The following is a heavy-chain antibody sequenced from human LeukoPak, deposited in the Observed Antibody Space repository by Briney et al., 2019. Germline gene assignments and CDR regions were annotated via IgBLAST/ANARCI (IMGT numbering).Heavy chain of an antibody. D-gene: IGHD1-26*01. J-gene: IGHJ4*02. V-gene: IGHV4-30-4*02. CDR1: GGSISSGDYF. CDR3: ARAAYSGSYHSDY. Sequence: SETLSLTCTVSGGSISSGDYFWTWIRQPPGKGLEWIGYLYYSGSTYYNPSLESRVTILADTSKNQFSLRLSSVTAAATAVYYCARAAYSGSYHSDYWGQGTLVTVSS. CDR2: LYYSGST.